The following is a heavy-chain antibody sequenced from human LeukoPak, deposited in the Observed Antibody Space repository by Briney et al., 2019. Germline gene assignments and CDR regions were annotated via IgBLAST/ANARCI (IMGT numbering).Heavy chain of an antibody. V-gene: IGHV3-48*03. CDR3: ARSSSVLWWYLDY. D-gene: IGHD2-21*01. CDR2: IRSSGSTI. J-gene: IGHJ4*02. Sequence: GGSLRLSCATSGFTFSSYQMNWVRQAPGKGLEWVAYIRSSGSTIYYADSVKGRFTISRDNAKNSLYLQMNSLRAEDTAVYYCARSSSVLWWYLDYWGQGTLVTVSS. CDR1: GFTFSSYQ.